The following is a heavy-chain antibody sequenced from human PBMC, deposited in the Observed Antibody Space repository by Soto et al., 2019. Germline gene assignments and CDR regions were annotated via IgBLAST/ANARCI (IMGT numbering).Heavy chain of an antibody. CDR1: GFTFSSYS. Sequence: GGSLRLSCAASGFTFSSYSMNWVRQAPGKGLEWVSYISSSSSTIYYADSVKGRFTISRDNAKNSLYLQMNSLRAEDTAVYYCARVHDYGDYEEAFDIWGQGTMVTVSS. J-gene: IGHJ3*02. CDR3: ARVHDYGDYEEAFDI. CDR2: ISSSSSTI. V-gene: IGHV3-48*01. D-gene: IGHD4-17*01.